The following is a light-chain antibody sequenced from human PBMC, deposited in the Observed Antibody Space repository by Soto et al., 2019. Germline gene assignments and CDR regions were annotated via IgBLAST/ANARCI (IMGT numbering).Light chain of an antibody. CDR3: MQALHSPYT. V-gene: IGKV2-28*01. CDR1: QSLLHSNGYTY. J-gene: IGKJ2*01. Sequence: DVVMTQSPLSLPVTPGEPASISCRSSQSLLHSNGYTYFDWYLQKPGQSPQLLIYLGSNRASGVPDRFSGSGSGTDFTLKISRVEAEDVGVYYCMQALHSPYTFGQGTKLEIK. CDR2: LGS.